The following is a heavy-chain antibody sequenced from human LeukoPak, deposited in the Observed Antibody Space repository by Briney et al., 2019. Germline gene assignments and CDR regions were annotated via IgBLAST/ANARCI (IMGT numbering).Heavy chain of an antibody. D-gene: IGHD5-24*01. J-gene: IGHJ5*02. CDR2: INHSGST. V-gene: IGHV4-34*01. Sequence: SETLSLTCAVYGGSFSGYYWSWIRQPPGKGLEWIGEINHSGSTNYNPSLKSRVTISVDTSKNQFSLKLSSVTAADTAVYYCARVKMATIVNNWFDPWGQGTLVTVSS. CDR3: ARVKMATIVNNWFDP. CDR1: GGSFSGYY.